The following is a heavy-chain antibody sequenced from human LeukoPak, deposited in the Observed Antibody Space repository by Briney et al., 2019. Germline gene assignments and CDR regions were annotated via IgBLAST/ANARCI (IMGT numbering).Heavy chain of an antibody. Sequence: PGGSLRLSCVASGFTLSSYAMSWVRQAPGKGLQWVSSLGISGDYTWYAGSVKGRFTISRDNAKNSLYLRMNSLRAEDTAVYYCARDLGTTVTTYLDYWGQGTLVTVSS. V-gene: IGHV3-21*01. CDR1: GFTLSSYA. D-gene: IGHD4-17*01. CDR3: ARDLGTTVTTYLDY. J-gene: IGHJ4*02. CDR2: LGISGDYT.